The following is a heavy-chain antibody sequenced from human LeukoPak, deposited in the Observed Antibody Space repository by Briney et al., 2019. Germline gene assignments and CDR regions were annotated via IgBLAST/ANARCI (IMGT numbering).Heavy chain of an antibody. J-gene: IGHJ4*02. CDR1: GGSINNYY. CDR3: ARDEYGGPFDY. D-gene: IGHD4/OR15-4a*01. V-gene: IGHV4-59*01. CDR2: MSYSGNT. Sequence: PSETLSLTCTVSGGSINNYYWNCIRQPPGKGLEWIGYMSYSGNTYYNPSLKSRVTISIDMSKNQFFLQMTSVTAADTAVYYCARDEYGGPFDYWGQGALVTVSS.